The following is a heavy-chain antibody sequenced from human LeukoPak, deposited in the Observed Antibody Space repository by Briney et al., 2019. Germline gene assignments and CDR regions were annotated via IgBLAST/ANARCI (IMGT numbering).Heavy chain of an antibody. CDR2: MNPNSGNT. Sequence: EASVRVSCTASGYTLTSYDINWVRQAPGQGLEWMGWMNPNSGNTGYAQKFQGRVTMTRNTSISTAYMELSSLRSEDTAVYYCAIRYGSGEKYYYYYYMDVWGKGTTVTVSS. CDR3: AIRYGSGEKYYYYYYMDV. CDR1: GYTLTSYD. J-gene: IGHJ6*03. D-gene: IGHD3-10*01. V-gene: IGHV1-8*01.